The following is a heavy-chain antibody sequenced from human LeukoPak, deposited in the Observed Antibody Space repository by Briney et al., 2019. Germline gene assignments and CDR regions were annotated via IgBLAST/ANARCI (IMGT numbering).Heavy chain of an antibody. J-gene: IGHJ4*02. CDR2: MNPNSGNT. D-gene: IGHD6-19*01. CDR1: GYTFTGYY. CDR3: ARGYKPGYSSGWSIFDY. V-gene: IGHV1-8*02. Sequence: GASVKVSCKASGYTFTGYYMHWVRQAPGQGLEWMGWMNPNSGNTGYAQKFQGRVTMTRNTSISTAYMELSSLRSEDTAVYYCARGYKPGYSSGWSIFDYWGQGTLVTVSS.